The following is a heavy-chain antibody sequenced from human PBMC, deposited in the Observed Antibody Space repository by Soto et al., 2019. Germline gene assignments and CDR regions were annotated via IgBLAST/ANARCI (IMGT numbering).Heavy chain of an antibody. Sequence: QVQLVQSEAEVKKPGASVKVSCKASGYTFTNYDINWVRQAPGQGLEWMGWMDPKSGNTYYAQKIQGRVTITTNTSISTAYLEVSSLSSEDTAVYFCARGRGWRDYWGQGTLVTVSS. CDR1: GYTFTNYD. D-gene: IGHD2-15*01. CDR2: MDPKSGNT. J-gene: IGHJ4*02. V-gene: IGHV1-8*01. CDR3: ARGRGWRDY.